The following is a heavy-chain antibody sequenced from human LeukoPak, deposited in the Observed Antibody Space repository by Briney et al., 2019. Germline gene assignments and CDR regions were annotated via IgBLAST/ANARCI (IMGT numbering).Heavy chain of an antibody. CDR2: IYYSGST. CDR1: GGSISSYY. J-gene: IGHJ5*02. D-gene: IGHD2-15*01. V-gene: IGHV4-59*01. CDR3: ARDPGYCSGGSCYKGHNWFDP. Sequence: PSETLSLTCTVSGGSISSYYWSWIRQPPGKGLEWIGYIYYSGSTNYNPSLKSRVTISVDTSKNQFSLKLSSVTAADTAVYYCARDPGYCSGGSCYKGHNWFDPWGQGTLVTVSS.